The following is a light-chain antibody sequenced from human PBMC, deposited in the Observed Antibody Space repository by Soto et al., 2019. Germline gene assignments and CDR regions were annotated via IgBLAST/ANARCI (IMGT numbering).Light chain of an antibody. V-gene: IGKV2-40*01. Sequence: DIVMTQTPLSLPVTPGEPASISSRSSQSLLDSDDGNTYLDGYLQKPGQSPQLLIYTVSYRASGVPDRFSGSGSGTDFTLKISRVEAEDVGVYYCMQRIEFPLTFGGGTKVEIK. CDR3: MQRIEFPLT. CDR2: TVS. CDR1: QSLLDSDDGNTY. J-gene: IGKJ4*01.